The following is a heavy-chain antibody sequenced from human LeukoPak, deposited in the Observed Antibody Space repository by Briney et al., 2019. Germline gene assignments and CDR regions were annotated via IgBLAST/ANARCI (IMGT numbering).Heavy chain of an antibody. Sequence: GGSLRLSCAASGFTFNTYTMNWVRQAPGKGLEWVSSISSGTSYIYYADSVKGRFTISRDNAKNSLYLQMNSLRAEDTAVYYCARDPTSSWETAFDIWGQGAMVTVSS. CDR3: ARDPTSSWETAFDI. D-gene: IGHD1-26*01. CDR1: GFTFNTYT. CDR2: ISSGTSYI. V-gene: IGHV3-21*01. J-gene: IGHJ3*02.